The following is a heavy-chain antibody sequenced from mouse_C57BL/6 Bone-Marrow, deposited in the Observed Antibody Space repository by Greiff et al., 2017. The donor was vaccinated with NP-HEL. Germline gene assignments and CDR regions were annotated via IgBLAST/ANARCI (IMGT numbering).Heavy chain of an antibody. CDR1: GYSFTDYN. Sequence: VQLQQSGPEPVKPGASVKISCKASGYSFTDYNMNWVKQSNGKSLEWIGVINPNYGTTSYNQKFKGKATLTVDQSSSTAYMQLNSLTSEDSAVYYCARLCYYGSYWYFDVWGTGTTVTVSS. D-gene: IGHD1-1*01. V-gene: IGHV1-39*01. CDR2: INPNYGTT. CDR3: ARLCYYGSYWYFDV. J-gene: IGHJ1*03.